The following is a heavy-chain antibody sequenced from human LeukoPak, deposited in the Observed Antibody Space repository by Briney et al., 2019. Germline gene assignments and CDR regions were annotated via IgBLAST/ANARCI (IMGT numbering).Heavy chain of an antibody. D-gene: IGHD3-22*01. V-gene: IGHV3-23*01. J-gene: IGHJ4*02. CDR1: GFTFSSYA. Sequence: GGSLRLSCAASGFTFSSYAMSWVRQAPGKGLEWVSGISASGGVTDYVDSVEGRFTISRDNSKNTLTLQMESLRGDDTAVYYCAKKPGYYDSSDYSYFDSWGQETLVTVSS. CDR2: ISASGGVT. CDR3: AKKPGYYDSSDYSYFDS.